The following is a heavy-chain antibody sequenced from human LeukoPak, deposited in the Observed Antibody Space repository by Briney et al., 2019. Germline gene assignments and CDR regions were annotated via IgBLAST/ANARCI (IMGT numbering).Heavy chain of an antibody. Sequence: GGSLRLSCAASGFTFSSYGMHWVRQAPGKGLEWVAVISYDGSNKYYADSVKGRFTISRDNSKNTLYLQMNSLRAEDTAVYYCAKDSAIFGVVIGVADYWGQGTLVTVSS. CDR1: GFTFSSYG. D-gene: IGHD3-3*01. J-gene: IGHJ4*02. CDR3: AKDSAIFGVVIGVADY. CDR2: ISYDGSNK. V-gene: IGHV3-30*18.